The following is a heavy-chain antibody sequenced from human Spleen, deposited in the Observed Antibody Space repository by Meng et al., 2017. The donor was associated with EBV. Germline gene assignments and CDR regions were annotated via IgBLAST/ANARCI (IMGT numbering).Heavy chain of an antibody. CDR3: AIRPGIAAAQDP. CDR2: TNHSGST. D-gene: IGHD6-13*01. CDR1: GGSFSGYY. V-gene: IGHV4-34*01. Sequence: QGQLQQWGAGLLKPSETLSLTCAVYGGSFSGYYWSWIRQPPGKGLEWIGETNHSGSTNYNPSLKSRVTISVDTSKNQFSLKLSSVTAADTAVYYCAIRPGIAAAQDPWGQGTLVTVSS. J-gene: IGHJ5*02.